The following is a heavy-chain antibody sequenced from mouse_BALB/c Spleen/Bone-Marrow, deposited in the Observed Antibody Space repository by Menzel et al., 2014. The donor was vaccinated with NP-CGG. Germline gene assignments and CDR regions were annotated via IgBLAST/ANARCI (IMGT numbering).Heavy chain of an antibody. CDR2: INSDGGST. D-gene: IGHD1-1*01. CDR3: ARQGDYGSSWFAY. J-gene: IGHJ3*01. Sequence: EVQGVESGGGLVQPGESLKLPCESNEYEFPSHDMSWVRKTPEKRLELVAAINSDGGSTFYPDTMERRFIISRDNTKKTLYLQISSLRSEDTALYYCARQGDYGSSWFAYWGQGTLVTVSA. V-gene: IGHV5-2*01. CDR1: EYEFPSHD.